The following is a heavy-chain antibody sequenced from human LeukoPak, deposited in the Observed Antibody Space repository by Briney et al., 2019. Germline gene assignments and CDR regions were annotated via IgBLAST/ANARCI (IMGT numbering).Heavy chain of an antibody. CDR3: ARERTGFYAEY. CDR2: ISYDGSEQ. J-gene: IGHJ4*02. CDR1: GFTFSHYA. V-gene: IGHV3-30*04. Sequence: GGSLRLSCAASGFTFSHYAMYWVRQAPGKGLEWGALISYDGSEQHYADSVKGRFTISRDSPKNTLYLQMNTLRPEDTAVYYCARERTGFYAEYWGQGTLVTVSS. D-gene: IGHD3/OR15-3a*01.